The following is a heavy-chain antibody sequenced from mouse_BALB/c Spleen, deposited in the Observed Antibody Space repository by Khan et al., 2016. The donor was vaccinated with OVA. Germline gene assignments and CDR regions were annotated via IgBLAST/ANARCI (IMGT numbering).Heavy chain of an antibody. CDR3: VRHSCDPRDVDV. D-gene: IGHD2-13*01. CDR2: ITPANGNT. J-gene: IGHJ1*01. V-gene: IGHV14-3*02. CDR1: GFNIKDTY. Sequence: VQLKQSGAELVKPGASVKLSCTASGFNIKDTYIHWVKRRPEQGLEWIGRITPANGNTEYDPKFQGKATMRADTSSNTAYLQLSSLTSEDTAVYYCVRHSCDPRDVDVWGDGTTVTVSS.